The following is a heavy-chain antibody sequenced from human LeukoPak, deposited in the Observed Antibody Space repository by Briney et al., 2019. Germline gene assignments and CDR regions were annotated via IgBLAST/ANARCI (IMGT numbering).Heavy chain of an antibody. CDR3: ARRVIANDAFDI. D-gene: IGHD2-21*01. Sequence: SETLSLTCAVYGGPFSGYYWSCIRQPPGKGLEWIGEINHSGSTNYNPSLKSRVTISVDTSKNQFSLKLSSVTAADTAVYYCARRVIANDAFDIWGQGTMVTVSS. J-gene: IGHJ3*02. CDR2: INHSGST. CDR1: GGPFSGYY. V-gene: IGHV4-34*01.